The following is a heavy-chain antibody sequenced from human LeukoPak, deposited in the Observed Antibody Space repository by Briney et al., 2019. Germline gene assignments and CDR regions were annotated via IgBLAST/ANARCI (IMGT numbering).Heavy chain of an antibody. V-gene: IGHV3-21*01. CDR3: ARDNYDSSGYLFDY. CDR1: GFTLSSYN. Sequence: GGALRLFCAASGFTLSSYNIKWGRQAPGKGVGVGSSISSSSSYIYYADSVKGRFTISRDNAKNSLYLQMNSPRAEDTAVYYCARDNYDSSGYLFDYWGQGTLVTVSS. CDR2: ISSSSSYI. D-gene: IGHD3-22*01. J-gene: IGHJ4*02.